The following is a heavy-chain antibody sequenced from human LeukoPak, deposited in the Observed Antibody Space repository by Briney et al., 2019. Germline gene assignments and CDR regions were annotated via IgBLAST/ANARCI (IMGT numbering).Heavy chain of an antibody. CDR3: ARLSGSGLGWDFDY. Sequence: GGSLRLSCAASGFTVSSNYMSWVRQAPGKGLEWVSVIYSGGSTYYADSVKGRFTISRDNSKNTLYLQMNSLRAEDTAVYYCARLSGSGLGWDFDYWGQGTLVTVSS. J-gene: IGHJ4*02. D-gene: IGHD6-19*01. CDR2: IYSGGST. V-gene: IGHV3-53*01. CDR1: GFTVSSNY.